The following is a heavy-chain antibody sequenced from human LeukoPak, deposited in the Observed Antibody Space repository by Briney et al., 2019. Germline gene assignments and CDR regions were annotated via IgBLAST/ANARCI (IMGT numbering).Heavy chain of an antibody. CDR3: ARETVLLWFGGVGVAFDI. J-gene: IGHJ3*02. CDR1: GFTFSSYA. Sequence: GRSLRLSCAASGFTFSSYAMHWVRQGPGKGREWVAIISYDGSNKYYADSVKGRFTISRDNSKNTLYLQMNSLRVEDMAVYYCARETVLLWFGGVGVAFDIWGQGTMVTVSS. CDR2: ISYDGSNK. D-gene: IGHD3-10*01. V-gene: IGHV3-30-3*01.